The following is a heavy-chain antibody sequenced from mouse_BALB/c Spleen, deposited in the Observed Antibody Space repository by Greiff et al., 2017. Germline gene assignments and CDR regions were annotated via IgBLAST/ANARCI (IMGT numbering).Heavy chain of an antibody. CDR2: INPGSGGT. D-gene: IGHD3-1*01. V-gene: IGHV1-54*01. Sequence: VMLVESGAELVRPGTSVKVSCKASGYAFTNYLIEWVKQRPGQGLEWIGVINPGSGGTNYNEKFKGKATLTADKSSSTAYMQLSSLTSDDSAVYFCARSGGTGYFDVWGAGTTVTVSS. J-gene: IGHJ1*01. CDR3: ARSGGTGYFDV. CDR1: GYAFTNYL.